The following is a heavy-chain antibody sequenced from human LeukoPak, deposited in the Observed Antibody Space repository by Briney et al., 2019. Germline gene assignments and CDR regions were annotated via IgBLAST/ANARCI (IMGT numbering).Heavy chain of an antibody. CDR2: IYYSGST. V-gene: IGHV4-38-2*02. D-gene: IGHD5-12*01. J-gene: IGHJ4*02. Sequence: PSETLSLTCSVSGYSISSGFYWGWIRQPPGKGLEWIGSIYYSGSTYYNPSLKSRVTISVDTSKNQFSLKLSSVTAADTAVYYCARLPVAITLFDYWGQGTLVTVSS. CDR1: GYSISSGFY. CDR3: ARLPVAITLFDY.